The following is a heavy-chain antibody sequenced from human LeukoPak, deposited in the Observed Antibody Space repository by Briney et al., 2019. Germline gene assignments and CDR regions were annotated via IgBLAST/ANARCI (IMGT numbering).Heavy chain of an antibody. J-gene: IGHJ5*02. CDR3: ARAGLRGHYNWFDP. Sequence: ASVKVSCKASGGTFSSYAFTWVRQAPGQGLEWMGTIIPIFGTPNYAQEFQGRVTITTDESTSTACMELSSLRSEDTAVYYCARAGLRGHYNWFDPWGQGTLVTVSS. CDR1: GGTFSSYA. CDR2: IIPIFGTP. D-gene: IGHD3-10*01. V-gene: IGHV1-69*05.